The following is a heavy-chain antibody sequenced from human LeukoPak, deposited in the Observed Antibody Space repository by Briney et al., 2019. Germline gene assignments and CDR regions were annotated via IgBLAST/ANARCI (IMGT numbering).Heavy chain of an antibody. CDR2: ISSSSSYI. V-gene: IGHV3-21*01. Sequence: PGGSLRLSCAASGFTFSSYSMNWVGHAPGKGLEWVSSISSSSSYIYYADSVKGRFTISRDNAKNSLYLQMNSLRAEDTAVYYCARDEGEIDYWGQGTLVTVSS. D-gene: IGHD3-10*01. CDR3: ARDEGEIDY. CDR1: GFTFSSYS. J-gene: IGHJ4*02.